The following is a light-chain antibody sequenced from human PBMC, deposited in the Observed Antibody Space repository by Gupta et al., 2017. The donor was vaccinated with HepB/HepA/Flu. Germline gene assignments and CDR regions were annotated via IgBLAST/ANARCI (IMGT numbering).Light chain of an antibody. Sequence: EIVMTQSPLSLIVTPGEPASISCRSSQSLLEGNGHNYLDWYLQKPGQSPQMLIYLGYSRASGVPDRFSGSGSGTDFTLKISRVEAEDVGVYYCMQYVQTPYTFGQGTKVEIK. J-gene: IGKJ2*01. CDR3: MQYVQTPYT. CDR2: LGY. CDR1: QSLLEGNGHNY. V-gene: IGKV2-28*01.